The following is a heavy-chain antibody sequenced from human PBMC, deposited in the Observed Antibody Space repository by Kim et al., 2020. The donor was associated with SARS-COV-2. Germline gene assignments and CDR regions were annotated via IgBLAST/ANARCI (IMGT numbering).Heavy chain of an antibody. Sequence: NPSLKSRVTMSVETSKNQFSMRLTSVTASDTAVYYCARNRAGGAFRAFDLWGQGTMVTVSS. D-gene: IGHD1-26*01. CDR3: ARNRAGGAFRAFDL. V-gene: IGHV4-28*06. J-gene: IGHJ3*01.